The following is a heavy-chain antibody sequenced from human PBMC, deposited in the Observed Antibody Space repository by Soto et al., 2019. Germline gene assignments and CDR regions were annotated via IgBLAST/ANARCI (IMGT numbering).Heavy chain of an antibody. D-gene: IGHD3-16*01. V-gene: IGHV4-30-4*01. CDR1: GDSTSSGNKY. CDR2: IFSSGTT. CDR3: ARVPSPFDYYYAMDV. Sequence: PSETLSLTCTVSGDSTSSGNKYWSWIRQPPGKGLEWIGYIFSSGTTYYNPSLKSRLTMSLDTSQNQFSLKLNSVTDADTAVYYCARVPSPFDYYYAMDVWGQGTTVTVSS. J-gene: IGHJ6*02.